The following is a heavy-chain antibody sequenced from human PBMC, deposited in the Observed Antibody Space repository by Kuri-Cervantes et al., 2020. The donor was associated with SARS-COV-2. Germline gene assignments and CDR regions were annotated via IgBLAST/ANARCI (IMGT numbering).Heavy chain of an antibody. Sequence: GGSLRLSCAASGFTFSSYSMNWVRQAPGKGLEWVSYISSSSSTIYYADSVKGRFTISRDNAKNSLYLQMNSLRAEDTAVYYCARAADTDYWGQGTLVTVSS. D-gene: IGHD5-18*01. V-gene: IGHV3-48*01. J-gene: IGHJ4*02. CDR3: ARAADTDY. CDR1: GFTFSSYS. CDR2: ISSSSSTI.